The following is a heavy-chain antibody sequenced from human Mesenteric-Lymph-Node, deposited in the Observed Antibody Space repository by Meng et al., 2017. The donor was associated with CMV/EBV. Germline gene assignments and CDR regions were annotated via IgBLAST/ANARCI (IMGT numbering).Heavy chain of an antibody. D-gene: IGHD3-9*01. J-gene: IGHJ4*02. V-gene: IGHV3-11*04. CDR1: GFTFSDYY. CDR3: ARDFDWVVDY. Sequence: LSCTASGFTFSDYYMSWIRQAPGKGLEWVSYIGSSDNTLSYADSVKGRFTISRDNAKNALYLQMNSLRAEDTAVYYCARDFDWVVDYWGQGTLVTVSS. CDR2: IGSSDNTL.